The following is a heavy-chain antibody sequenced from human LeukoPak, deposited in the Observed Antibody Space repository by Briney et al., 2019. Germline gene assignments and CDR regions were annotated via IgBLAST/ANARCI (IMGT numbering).Heavy chain of an antibody. CDR2: MSGSGGST. D-gene: IGHD4-17*01. V-gene: IGHV3-23*01. J-gene: IGHJ6*02. CDR1: GFTFSSYA. CDR3: ARVRYGELDV. Sequence: GGSLRLSCAASGFTFSSYAMSWVRQAPGKGLEWVSSMSGSGGSTYYADSVKGRFTISRDDSKSTLYLQMNSLRAEDTAVYYCARVRYGELDVWGQGTTVTVSS.